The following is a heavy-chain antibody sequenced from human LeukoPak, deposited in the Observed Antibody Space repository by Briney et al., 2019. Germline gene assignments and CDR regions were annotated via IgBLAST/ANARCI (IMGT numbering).Heavy chain of an antibody. CDR2: IYYSGST. Sequence: SETLSLTCTVSGGSISSYYWSWIRQPPGKGLERIGYIYYSGSTNYNPSLKSRVTISVDTSKNQFSLKLSSVTAADTAVYYCARDKYYYDSSGYRYFDYWGQGTLVTVSS. V-gene: IGHV4-59*01. CDR1: GGSISSYY. D-gene: IGHD3-22*01. J-gene: IGHJ4*02. CDR3: ARDKYYYDSSGYRYFDY.